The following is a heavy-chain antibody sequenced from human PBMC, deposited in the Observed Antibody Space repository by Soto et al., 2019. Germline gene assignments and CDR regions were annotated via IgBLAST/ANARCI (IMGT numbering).Heavy chain of an antibody. CDR1: GFIFSVYS. J-gene: IGHJ4*02. D-gene: IGHD6-19*01. V-gene: IGHV3-48*02. CDR3: ARDSGVTGADDY. Sequence: EVQLVESGGGLVEPGGSLRLSCAASGFIFSVYSMTWVRQAPGKGLEWVSCISAGSNTIYYRDSVKGRFTISRDNAKNSLYLQMNSLRDEDTAVYYCARDSGVTGADDYWGQGTLVTVSS. CDR2: ISAGSNTI.